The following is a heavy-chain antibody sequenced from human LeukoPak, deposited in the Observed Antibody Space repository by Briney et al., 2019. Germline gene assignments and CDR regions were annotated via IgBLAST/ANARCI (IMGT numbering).Heavy chain of an antibody. Sequence: GGSLRLSCAVSGFIFSDYGFHWVRQAPGKGLEWVAVTRFDGSIKQYADSVKGRFTISRDDSKNTLYLQMNFLKSEGTAVYYCARWGGTRQYYFDYWGQGTLVTVS. J-gene: IGHJ4*02. CDR3: ARWGGTRQYYFDY. D-gene: IGHD1-1*01. V-gene: IGHV3-33*01. CDR1: GFIFSDYG. CDR2: TRFDGSIK.